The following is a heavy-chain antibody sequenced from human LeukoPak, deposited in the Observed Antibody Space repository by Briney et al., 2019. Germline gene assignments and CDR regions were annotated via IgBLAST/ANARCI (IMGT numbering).Heavy chain of an antibody. D-gene: IGHD6-19*01. J-gene: IGHJ4*02. CDR3: ARRIAVAGPFDY. CDR1: GGSISSYY. Sequence: PSETLSLTCTVSGGSISSYYWSWIRQPPGKGLEWIGYIYYSGSTNYNPSRKSRVIISVDTSKNQFSLKLSSVTAAGTAVYYCARRIAVAGPFDYWGQGTLVTVSS. V-gene: IGHV4-59*08. CDR2: IYYSGST.